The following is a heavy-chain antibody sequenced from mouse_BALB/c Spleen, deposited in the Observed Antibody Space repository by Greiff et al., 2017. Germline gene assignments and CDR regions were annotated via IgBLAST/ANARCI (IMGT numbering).Heavy chain of an antibody. CDR2: INPSTGYT. V-gene: IGHV1-7*01. J-gene: IGHJ3*01. D-gene: IGHD4-1*01. CDR1: GYTFTSYW. Sequence: VKLMESGAELAKPGASVKMSCKASGYTFTSYWMHWVKQRPGQGLEWIGYINPSTGYTEYNQKFKDKATLTADKSSSTAYMQLSSLTSEDSAVYYCASELGRFAYWGQGTLVTVSA. CDR3: ASELGRFAY.